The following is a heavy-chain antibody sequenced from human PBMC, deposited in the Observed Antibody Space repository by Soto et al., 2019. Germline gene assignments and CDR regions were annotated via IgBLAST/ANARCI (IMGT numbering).Heavy chain of an antibody. CDR3: TTDSHFSTRLVRFDL. Sequence: PGGSLRLSCAASGFIFSTAWINWVRQAPGKGLEWVSRIKSKIDGGTTDFAASVKGRFAISRDDSQDTMFLQMNSLKSEDTAVYYCTTDSHFSTRLVRFDLWGRGTLVTVSS. CDR1: GFIFSTAW. CDR2: IKSKIDGGTT. V-gene: IGHV3-15*07. D-gene: IGHD3-3*02. J-gene: IGHJ4*01.